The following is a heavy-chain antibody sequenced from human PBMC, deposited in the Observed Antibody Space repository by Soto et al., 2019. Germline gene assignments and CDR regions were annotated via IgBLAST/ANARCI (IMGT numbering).Heavy chain of an antibody. J-gene: IGHJ6*02. V-gene: IGHV2-5*02. Sequence: QITLKESGPTLVKPTQTLTLTCTVSGFSLSNSGVGVAWIRQPPGKALEWLTLIYWDDDERYSPSLKSRLTIPKDTSKNQVVLTLTNMDPVDTATYFCAHKGGRGASMDVWGQGTTVTVSS. D-gene: IGHD2-15*01. CDR3: AHKGGRGASMDV. CDR1: GFSLSNSGVG. CDR2: IYWDDDE.